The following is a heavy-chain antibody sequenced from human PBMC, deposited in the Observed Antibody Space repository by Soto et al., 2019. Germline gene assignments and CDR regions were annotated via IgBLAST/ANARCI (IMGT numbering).Heavy chain of an antibody. D-gene: IGHD6-6*01. V-gene: IGHV3-15*07. CDR2: IKSKTDGGTT. CDR3: TTGPSGVAPIAAFYYYYGMDV. CDR1: GFTFSNAW. Sequence: GGSLRLSCAASGFTFSNAWMNWVRQAPGKGLEWVGRIKSKTDGGTTDYAAPVKGRFTISRDDSKNTLYLQMNSLKTEDTAVYYCTTGPSGVAPIAAFYYYYGMDVWGQGTTVTVSS. J-gene: IGHJ6*02.